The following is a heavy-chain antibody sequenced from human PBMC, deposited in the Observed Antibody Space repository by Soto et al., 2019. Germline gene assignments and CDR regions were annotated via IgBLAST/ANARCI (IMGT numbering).Heavy chain of an antibody. CDR2: IYSGGST. CDR1: GFTVSSNY. V-gene: IGHV3-66*01. D-gene: IGHD6-13*01. CDR3: ARTLYSLFDY. Sequence: EVQLVESGGGLVQPGGSLRLSCAASGFTVSSNYMSWVRQAPGKGLELVSVIYSGGSTYYADSVKGRFTISRDNSKKTLYLQMNSLRAEDTAVYYCARTLYSLFDYWCQGPLVTVSS. J-gene: IGHJ4*02.